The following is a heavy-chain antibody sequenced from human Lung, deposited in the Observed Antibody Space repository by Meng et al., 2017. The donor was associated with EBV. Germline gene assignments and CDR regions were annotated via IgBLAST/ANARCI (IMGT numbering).Heavy chain of an antibody. J-gene: IGHJ4*02. CDR3: ARVWRGATPGDFDY. D-gene: IGHD1-26*01. Sequence: QVQRQQWGAGMVKPSETPALSCAVYGGSFSGYYWSWIRQPPGKGLEWIGEINHSGSTNYNPSLKSRVTISVDTSKNQFSLKLSSVTAADTAVYYCARVWRGATPGDFDYWGQGTLVTVSS. V-gene: IGHV4-34*01. CDR1: GGSFSGYY. CDR2: INHSGST.